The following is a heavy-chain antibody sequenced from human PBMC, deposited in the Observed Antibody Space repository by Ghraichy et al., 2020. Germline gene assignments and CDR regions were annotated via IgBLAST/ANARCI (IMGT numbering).Heavy chain of an antibody. V-gene: IGHV1-46*02. D-gene: IGHD5-18*01. CDR1: GYTFNNHY. J-gene: IGHJ4*02. CDR2: INPSGDST. Sequence: ASVKVSCKTSGYTFNNHYMHWVRQAPGQGLEWMGIINPSGDSTTYAQKFQGRITMTRDMSTSTVYMELSSLRSEDTAVFYCAMKFGRRMDATAIFDYWGQGTLVTVSS. CDR3: AMKFGRRMDATAIFDY.